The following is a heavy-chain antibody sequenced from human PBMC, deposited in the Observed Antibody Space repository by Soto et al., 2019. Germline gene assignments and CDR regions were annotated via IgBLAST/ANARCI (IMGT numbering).Heavy chain of an antibody. CDR1: GFTFSNAW. Sequence: GGSLRLSCAASGFTFSNAWVNWVRQAPGKGLEWVGLIKSKTDGGTIDYAAPVKGRFTILRDDLRNTVYLQMNSLKAEDTALYYCVREMSGAFDYWGQGTPVTVSS. D-gene: IGHD3-10*01. CDR2: IKSKTDGGTI. CDR3: VREMSGAFDY. J-gene: IGHJ4*02. V-gene: IGHV3-15*07.